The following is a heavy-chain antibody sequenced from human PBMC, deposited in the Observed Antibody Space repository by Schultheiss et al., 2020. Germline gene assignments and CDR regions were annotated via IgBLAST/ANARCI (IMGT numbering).Heavy chain of an antibody. CDR1: GYTFTSYA. D-gene: IGHD4-17*01. Sequence: SVQVSGKASGYTFTSYAISWVRQAPGQGLEWMGGIIPIFGTANYAQKFQGRVTITADKSTSTAYMELSSLRSEDTAVYYCARDLADYGDSVGYWGQGTLVTGS. J-gene: IGHJ4*02. CDR3: ARDLADYGDSVGY. V-gene: IGHV1-69*06. CDR2: IIPIFGTA.